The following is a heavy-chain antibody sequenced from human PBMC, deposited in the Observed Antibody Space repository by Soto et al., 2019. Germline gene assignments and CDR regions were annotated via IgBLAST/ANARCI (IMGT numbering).Heavy chain of an antibody. CDR1: GFTVSSNY. J-gene: IGHJ4*02. D-gene: IGHD3-9*01. V-gene: IGHV3-66*01. Sequence: EVQLVESGGGLVQPGGSLRLSCAASGFTVSSNYMSWVRQAPGKGLEWVSVIYSGGSTYYADSVKGRFTISRDNSKNTLYLQMNSLRAEDTAVYYCAREYYDILTGYPSLYYFDYWGQGTLVTVSS. CDR3: AREYYDILTGYPSLYYFDY. CDR2: IYSGGST.